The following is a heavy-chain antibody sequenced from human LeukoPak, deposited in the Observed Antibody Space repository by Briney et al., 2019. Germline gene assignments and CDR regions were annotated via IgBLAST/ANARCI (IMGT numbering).Heavy chain of an antibody. CDR3: ARGNYYYMDV. CDR1: GYTFTSYD. CDR2: IIPIFGTA. J-gene: IGHJ6*03. V-gene: IGHV1-69*05. Sequence: SVKVSCKASGYTFTSYDINWVRQAPGQGLEWMGGIIPIFGTANYAQKFQGRVTITTDESTSTAYMELSSLRSEDTAVYYCARGNYYYMDVWGKGTTVTVSS.